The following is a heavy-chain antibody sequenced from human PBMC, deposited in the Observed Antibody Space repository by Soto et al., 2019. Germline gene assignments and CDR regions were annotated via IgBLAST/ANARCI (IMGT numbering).Heavy chain of an antibody. V-gene: IGHV3-23*01. CDR3: AILASPRVRYYYSGMDV. CDR2: IGGSGGST. J-gene: IGHJ6*02. Sequence: EVQLLESGGGLVQPGGSLRLSCAASGFTFSSYAMSGARQAPGQGLEWVSAIGGSGGSTYYADSVKGRFTISRDNSKNTPYLQMNSLRAEDTAVYYGAILASPRVRYYYSGMDVWGQGTTVTVSS. D-gene: IGHD1-1*01. CDR1: GFTFSSYA.